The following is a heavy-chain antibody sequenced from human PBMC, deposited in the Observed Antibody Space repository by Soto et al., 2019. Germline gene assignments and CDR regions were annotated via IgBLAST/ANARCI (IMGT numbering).Heavy chain of an antibody. CDR1: GFTFSSYA. CDR2: ISGSGGST. D-gene: IGHD3-3*01. V-gene: IGHV3-23*01. J-gene: IGHJ6*03. CDR3: AKDSPDYDFWGGLRPWGYMDV. Sequence: GGSLRLSCAASGFTFSSYAMSWVRQAPGKGLEWVSAISGSGGSTYYADSVKGRFTISRDNSKNTLYLQMNSLRAEDTAVYYCAKDSPDYDFWGGLRPWGYMDVWGKGTTVTVSS.